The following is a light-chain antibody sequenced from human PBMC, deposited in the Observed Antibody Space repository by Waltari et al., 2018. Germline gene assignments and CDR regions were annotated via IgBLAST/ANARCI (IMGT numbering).Light chain of an antibody. CDR2: DVD. CDR3: CSYAGRFA. J-gene: IGLJ1*01. V-gene: IGLV2-11*01. Sequence: QSALTQPRSVSGSPGQSVTISCTGPSSDVGDYNSVSWYQQHQGKAPRLLIYDVDKRPSGVPDRFSGSKSGNTASLTISGLHADDEADYFCCSYAGRFAFGTGTQVIV. CDR1: SSDVGDYNS.